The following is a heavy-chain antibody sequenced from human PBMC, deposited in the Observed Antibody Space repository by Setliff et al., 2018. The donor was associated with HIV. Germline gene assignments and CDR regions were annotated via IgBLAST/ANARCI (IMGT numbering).Heavy chain of an antibody. J-gene: IGHJ6*03. Sequence: QPGGSLRLSCAASGFTFISYSMNWVRQAPGKGLEWVSYISSSSSTIYYADSVRGRFTISRDNAKNFLYLQMNSLRAEDTAVYYCARAERPGSSGWSRSSYYYYYMDVWGKGTTVTVSS. CDR3: ARAERPGSSGWSRSSYYYYYMDV. CDR1: GFTFISYS. D-gene: IGHD6-19*01. V-gene: IGHV3-48*01. CDR2: ISSSSSTI.